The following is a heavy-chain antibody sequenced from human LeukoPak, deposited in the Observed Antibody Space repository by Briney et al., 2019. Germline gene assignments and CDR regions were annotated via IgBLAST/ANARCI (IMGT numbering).Heavy chain of an antibody. D-gene: IGHD6-6*01. CDR1: GYTFTGYY. Sequence: ASVKVSCKASGYTFTGYYIHWVRQAPGPGLELMGWLNPNSGGTNYAQKFQGRVTMTRDTSINTAYMDLIRLRSDDTAVYYCARGSSSSTIYFYYYYMDVCGKGTTVTVSS. J-gene: IGHJ6*03. CDR2: LNPNSGGT. V-gene: IGHV1-2*02. CDR3: ARGSSSSTIYFYYYYMDV.